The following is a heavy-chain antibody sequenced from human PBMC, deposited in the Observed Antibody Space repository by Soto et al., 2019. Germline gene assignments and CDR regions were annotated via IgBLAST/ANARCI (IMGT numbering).Heavy chain of an antibody. CDR3: AREMYDFWSGPRGYYGMDV. CDR1: GDTFTVYY. CDR2: INPNSGGT. D-gene: IGHD3-3*01. J-gene: IGHJ6*02. V-gene: IGHV1-2*04. Sequence: GSVKVSCKASGDTFTVYYMHWVRQAPGQGLQWMGWINPNSGGTNYAQKFQGWVTMTRDTSISTAYMELSRLRSDDTAVYYCAREMYDFWSGPRGYYGMDVWGQGTTVTVSS.